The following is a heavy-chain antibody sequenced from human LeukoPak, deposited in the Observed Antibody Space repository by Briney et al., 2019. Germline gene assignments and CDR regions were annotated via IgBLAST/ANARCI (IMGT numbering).Heavy chain of an antibody. CDR1: GYTFISYY. CDR3: ASDGYSSGWYVLDY. Sequence: ASVKVSCKASGYTFISYYMHWVRQAPGQGLEWMGIINPGGRSTSYAQKFQGRVTMTRDTSTSTVYMELSSLRSEDTAVYYCASDGYSSGWYVLDYWGQGTLVTVSS. CDR2: INPGGRST. D-gene: IGHD6-19*01. J-gene: IGHJ4*02. V-gene: IGHV1-46*01.